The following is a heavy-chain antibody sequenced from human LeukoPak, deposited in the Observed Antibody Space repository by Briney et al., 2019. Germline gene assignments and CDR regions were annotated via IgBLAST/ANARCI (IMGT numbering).Heavy chain of an antibody. D-gene: IGHD5-18*01. V-gene: IGHV3-7*01. CDR2: IKQDGSEK. CDR1: GFTFSSYA. CDR3: ARDEGLWFKIAGYFDY. Sequence: GGSLRLSCAASGFTFSSYAMSWVRQAPGKGLEWVANIKQDGSEKYYVDSVKGRFTISRDNAKNSLYLQMNSLRAEDTAVYYCARDEGLWFKIAGYFDYWGQGTLVTVSS. J-gene: IGHJ4*02.